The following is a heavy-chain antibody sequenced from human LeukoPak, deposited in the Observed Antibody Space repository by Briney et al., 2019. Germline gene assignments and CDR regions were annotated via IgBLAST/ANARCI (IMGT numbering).Heavy chain of an antibody. Sequence: SETLSLTCTVSGYPISTGYCWGWIRQPPGKGLEWIASIFHSGKTFYNPSLKSRVTISVQTSENQFSLKLSSVTAADTAVYYCASIQDGYNFDYWGQGTLVTVSS. V-gene: IGHV4-38-2*02. CDR1: GYPISTGYC. D-gene: IGHD5-24*01. CDR3: ASIQDGYNFDY. J-gene: IGHJ4*02. CDR2: IFHSGKT.